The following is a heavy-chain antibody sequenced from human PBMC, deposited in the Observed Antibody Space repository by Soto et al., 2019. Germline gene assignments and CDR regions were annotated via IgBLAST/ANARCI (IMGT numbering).Heavy chain of an antibody. D-gene: IGHD1-26*01. CDR3: ARGLGKWELLWGNWFDP. CDR1: GGSFSGYY. CDR2: INHSGST. J-gene: IGHJ5*02. Sequence: QVQLQQWGAGLLKPSETLSLTCAVYGGSFSGYYWSWIRQPPGKGLEWIGEINHSGSTNYNPSLKSRVTISVDTSKNQFSLKLSSVTAADTAVYYCARGLGKWELLWGNWFDPWGQGTLVTVSP. V-gene: IGHV4-34*01.